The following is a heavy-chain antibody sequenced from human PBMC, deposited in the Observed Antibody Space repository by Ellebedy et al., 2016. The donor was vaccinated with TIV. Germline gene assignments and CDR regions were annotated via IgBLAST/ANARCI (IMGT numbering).Heavy chain of an antibody. Sequence: SETLSLTXAVSGDSIRSSNWWSWVRQTPGKGLEWIGEIFHSGSTNYSPSLKSRVTMSIDKSKNQFSLELTSVTAAGTAVYYCARELSGNFFDFWGQGTLVTVSS. V-gene: IGHV4-4*02. CDR1: GDSIRSSNW. J-gene: IGHJ4*02. CDR3: ARELSGNFFDF. D-gene: IGHD1-26*01. CDR2: IFHSGST.